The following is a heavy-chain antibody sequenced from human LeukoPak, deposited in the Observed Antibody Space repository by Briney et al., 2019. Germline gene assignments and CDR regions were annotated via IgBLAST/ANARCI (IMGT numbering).Heavy chain of an antibody. Sequence: GGSLRLSCAASGFTFSSYGMHWVRQAPGKGLEWVAVISYDGSNKYYAGSVKGRFTISRDNSKNTLYLQMNSLRAEDTAVYYCAKSQPSTPTYYYGSGSFDYWGQGTLVTVSS. CDR3: AKSQPSTPTYYYGSGSFDY. V-gene: IGHV3-30*18. CDR2: ISYDGSNK. J-gene: IGHJ4*02. CDR1: GFTFSSYG. D-gene: IGHD3-10*01.